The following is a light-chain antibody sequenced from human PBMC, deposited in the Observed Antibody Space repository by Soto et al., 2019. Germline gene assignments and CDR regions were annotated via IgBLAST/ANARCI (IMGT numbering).Light chain of an antibody. Sequence: QSVLTPPASVSGSPGQTITISCTGSSSDVGGYNYVSWYQHHPGKAPKLILYEVSNRPSGVSNRFSGSKSGITASLTISGLRAEDEADYYCNSYKITSNYVFGSGTKVTVL. J-gene: IGLJ1*01. CDR1: SSDVGGYNY. CDR2: EVS. V-gene: IGLV2-14*01. CDR3: NSYKITSNYV.